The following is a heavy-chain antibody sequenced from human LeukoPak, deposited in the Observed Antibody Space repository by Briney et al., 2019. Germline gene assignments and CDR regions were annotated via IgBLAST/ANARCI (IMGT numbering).Heavy chain of an antibody. CDR2: IWYDGSNK. Sequence: GGSLGLSCAASGFTFSSYGMHWVRQAPGKGLEWVAVIWYDGSNKYYADSVKGRFTISRDNAKNSLYLQMNSLRAEDTAVYYCARDSYGSPSHFDYWGQGTLVTVSS. CDR3: ARDSYGSPSHFDY. V-gene: IGHV3-33*01. D-gene: IGHD1-26*01. CDR1: GFTFSSYG. J-gene: IGHJ4*02.